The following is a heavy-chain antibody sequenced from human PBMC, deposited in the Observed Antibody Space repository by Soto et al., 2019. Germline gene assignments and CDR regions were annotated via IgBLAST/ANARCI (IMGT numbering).Heavy chain of an antibody. Sequence: ASVKVSCKVSGYTLTELSMHWVRQAPGKGLEWMGIINPSGGDTSYAQKFQGRVTMTRDTSTSTVYMELSSLRSEDTAVYYCARDGSPKTFDYWGQGTLVTVSS. CDR2: INPSGGDT. J-gene: IGHJ4*02. V-gene: IGHV1-46*01. CDR3: ARDGSPKTFDY. D-gene: IGHD2-2*03. CDR1: GYTLTELS.